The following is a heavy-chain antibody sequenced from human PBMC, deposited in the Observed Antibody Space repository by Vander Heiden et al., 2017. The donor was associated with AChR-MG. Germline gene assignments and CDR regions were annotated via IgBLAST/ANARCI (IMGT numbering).Heavy chain of an antibody. Sequence: QVQLVQSGAEVKKPGSSVKVSCKASGGTFSSYAISWVRQAPGQGLEWMGGIIPIFGTANYAQKFQGRVTITADKSTSTAYMELSSLGSEDTAVYYCARDCIAVAGTYYYYYYMDVWGKGTTVTVSS. V-gene: IGHV1-69*06. CDR1: GGTFSSYA. D-gene: IGHD6-19*01. CDR3: ARDCIAVAGTYYYYYYMDV. J-gene: IGHJ6*03. CDR2: IIPIFGTA.